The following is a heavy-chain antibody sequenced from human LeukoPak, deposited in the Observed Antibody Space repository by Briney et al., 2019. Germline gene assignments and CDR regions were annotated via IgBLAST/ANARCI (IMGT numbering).Heavy chain of an antibody. V-gene: IGHV1-46*01. CDR1: GYTFTSYG. D-gene: IGHD5-24*01. CDR3: ARDLGSRDGYNPPNLFDD. Sequence: ASVKVSCKASGYTFTSYGISWVRQAPGQGLEWMGIINPSGGSTSYAQKFQGRVTMTRDMSTSTAYMELSSLRSEDTAVYYCARDLGSRDGYNPPNLFDDWGQGTLVTVSS. CDR2: INPSGGST. J-gene: IGHJ4*02.